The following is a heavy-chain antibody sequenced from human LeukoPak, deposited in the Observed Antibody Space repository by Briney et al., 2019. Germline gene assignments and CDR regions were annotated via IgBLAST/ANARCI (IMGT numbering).Heavy chain of an antibody. V-gene: IGHV1-69*01. CDR1: GGTFSSYA. J-gene: IGHJ5*02. CDR2: IIPIFGTA. Sequence: SVKVSCKASGGTFSSYAISWVRQAPGQGLEWMGGIIPIFGTANYAQKFQGRVTITADESTSTAYMELSSLRSEDTAVYYCARAGSKWELLRWFDPWGQGTLVTVSS. D-gene: IGHD1-26*01. CDR3: ARAGSKWELLRWFDP.